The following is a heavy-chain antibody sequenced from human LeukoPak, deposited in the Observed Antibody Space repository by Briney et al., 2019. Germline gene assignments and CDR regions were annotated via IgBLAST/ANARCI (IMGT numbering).Heavy chain of an antibody. CDR1: GGSFSGYY. V-gene: IGHV4-34*01. Sequence: SETLSLTCAVYGGSFSGYYWSWISQPPGKGLEWIGEINHSGSTNYNPSLKSRVTISVDTSKNQFSLKLSSVTAADTAVYYCARVLRSYYYGSGSLGDWFDPWGQGTLVTVSS. J-gene: IGHJ5*02. D-gene: IGHD3-10*01. CDR3: ARVLRSYYYGSGSLGDWFDP. CDR2: INHSGST.